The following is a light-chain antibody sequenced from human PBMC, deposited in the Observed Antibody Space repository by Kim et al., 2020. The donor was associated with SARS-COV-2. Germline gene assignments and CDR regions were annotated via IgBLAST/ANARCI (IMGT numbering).Light chain of an antibody. CDR1: QGVGGTY. J-gene: IGKJ1*01. V-gene: IGKV3-20*01. Sequence: SPGGSAALSWTASQGVGGTYLAWSQQNRGKAPSLLISGASSRATGIPDRFSGSGSATDFTLTVSSLEPEDSAVYSCQYYGDSPWTFGQGTKVDIK. CDR2: GAS. CDR3: QYYGDSPWT.